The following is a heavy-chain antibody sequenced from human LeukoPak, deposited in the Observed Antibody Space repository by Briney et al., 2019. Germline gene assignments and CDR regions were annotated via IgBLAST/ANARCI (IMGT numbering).Heavy chain of an antibody. CDR3: AKEGVEYSSSVDAFDI. V-gene: IGHV3-9*01. D-gene: IGHD6-6*01. Sequence: PGGSLRLSCAASGFTFDDYAMHWVRQAPGKGLEWVSGIGWNSGSIGYADSVKGRFTISRDNAKNSLYLQMNSLRAEDTALYYCAKEGVEYSSSVDAFDIWGQGTMVTVSS. J-gene: IGHJ3*02. CDR1: GFTFDDYA. CDR2: IGWNSGSI.